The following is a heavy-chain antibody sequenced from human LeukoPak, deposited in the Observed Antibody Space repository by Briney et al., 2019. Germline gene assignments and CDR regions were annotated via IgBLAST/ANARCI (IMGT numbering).Heavy chain of an antibody. CDR2: INPNSGGT. Sequence: ASVKVSCKASGYTFTGYYMHWVRQAPGQGLEWMGWINPNSGGTNYAQKFQGRVTMTRDTSISTAYMELSGLISDDTAVYYCATGSGYSSAWYYYWGQGTLVTVSS. CDR3: ATGSGYSSAWYYY. D-gene: IGHD6-13*01. J-gene: IGHJ4*02. V-gene: IGHV1-2*02. CDR1: GYTFTGYY.